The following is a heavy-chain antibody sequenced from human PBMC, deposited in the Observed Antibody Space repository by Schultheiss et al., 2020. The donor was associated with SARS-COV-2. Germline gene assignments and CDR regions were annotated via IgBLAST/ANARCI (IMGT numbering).Heavy chain of an antibody. J-gene: IGHJ5*02. D-gene: IGHD2-2*01. Sequence: GGSLRLSCAASGFTFSNAWMSWVRQAPGKGLEWVSYISSSSSTIYYADSVKGRFTISRDNAKNSLYLQMNSLRAEDTAVYYCASGPEGEYQLLWPWFDPWGQGTLVTVSS. CDR3: ASGPEGEYQLLWPWFDP. V-gene: IGHV3-48*04. CDR2: ISSSSSTI. CDR1: GFTFSNAW.